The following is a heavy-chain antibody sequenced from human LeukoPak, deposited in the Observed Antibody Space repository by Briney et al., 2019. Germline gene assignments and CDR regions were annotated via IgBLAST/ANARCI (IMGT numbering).Heavy chain of an antibody. Sequence: PGGSLRLSCAASGLDFGAYEINWVRQAPGKGLEWVAYFAGSDTTKYYADSVRGRFTISRDNAKNSLYLQMNSLRAEVTALYYCTTLGYHLDSWGQGTLVTVSS. CDR3: TTLGYHLDS. V-gene: IGHV3-48*03. D-gene: IGHD3-22*01. CDR2: FAGSDTTK. J-gene: IGHJ4*02. CDR1: GLDFGAYE.